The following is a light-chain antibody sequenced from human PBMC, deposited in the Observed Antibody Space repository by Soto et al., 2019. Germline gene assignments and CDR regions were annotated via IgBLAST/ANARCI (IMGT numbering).Light chain of an antibody. CDR3: KHRSKWRPFR. CDR2: DAS. Sequence: EIVLTQSPATLSLSPGERATLSCRASQSVSNYLAWYQQKPGQAPRLLIYDASNRATDIPARFSGSGSGTDFILPFRIQETEEYTVSSCKHRSKWRPFRFGQGTRLEIK. V-gene: IGKV3-11*01. CDR1: QSVSNY. J-gene: IGKJ5*01.